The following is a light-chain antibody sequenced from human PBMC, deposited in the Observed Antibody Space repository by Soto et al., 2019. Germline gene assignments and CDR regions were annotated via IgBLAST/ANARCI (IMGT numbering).Light chain of an antibody. Sequence: DIEMTQPPSSLSASVGDRLTITCRASQRISNYLNWYQQKPGKAPRVLIYGETTLQSGVPSRFSGSGSGTDFVLTISNLQPEDFATYYCPQSYNTLTVAGGTKVEIK. J-gene: IGKJ4*01. V-gene: IGKV1-39*01. CDR2: GET. CDR1: QRISNY. CDR3: PQSYNTLT.